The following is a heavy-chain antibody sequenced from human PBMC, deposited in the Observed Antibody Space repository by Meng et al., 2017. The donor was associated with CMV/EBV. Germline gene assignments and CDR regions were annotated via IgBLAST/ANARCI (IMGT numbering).Heavy chain of an antibody. D-gene: IGHD6-13*01. J-gene: IGHJ4*02. CDR2: MNPNSGST. CDR1: GYTFTSYD. Sequence: ASVKVSCKASGYTFTSYDINWVRQATGQGLEGMGWMNPNSGSTGYAQKFQCRVTITRNTSISTAYMELSSLRSEDTAVYYCASGSRVGIAAAGTATRRYYFDYWGQGTLVTVSS. V-gene: IGHV1-8*03. CDR3: ASGSRVGIAAAGTATRRYYFDY.